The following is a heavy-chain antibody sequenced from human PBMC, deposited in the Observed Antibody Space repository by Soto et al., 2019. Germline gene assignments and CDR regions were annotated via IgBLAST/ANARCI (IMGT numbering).Heavy chain of an antibody. V-gene: IGHV1-69*13. J-gene: IGHJ4*02. CDR3: ARELDPSYGGRSLSLDY. Sequence: QVQLVQSGAEVKKPGSSVKVSCKASGGSFSTYGINWVRLAPGQGLEWMGGIIPKFGTTNYAQNFQGRVTITADESTNTAYMELNDLGSDDTAVYFCARELDPSYGGRSLSLDYWGQGTQVTVSS. CDR1: GGSFSTYG. CDR2: IIPKFGTT. D-gene: IGHD4-17*01.